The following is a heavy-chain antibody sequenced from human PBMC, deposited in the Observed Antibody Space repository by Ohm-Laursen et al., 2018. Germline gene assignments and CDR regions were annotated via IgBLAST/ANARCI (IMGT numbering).Heavy chain of an antibody. CDR1: GGSISSGGYY. CDR2: IYYSGST. D-gene: IGHD3-3*01. CDR3: ARAFWNGYNDAFDV. J-gene: IGHJ3*01. Sequence: SDTLSLTCTVSGGSISSGGYYWSWIRQHPGKGLEWIGYIYYSGSTYYNPSLRSRLTVSVDTSKNQFSLKLSSVTATDTAVYYCARAFWNGYNDAFDVWGQGTMVTVSS. V-gene: IGHV4-30-4*02.